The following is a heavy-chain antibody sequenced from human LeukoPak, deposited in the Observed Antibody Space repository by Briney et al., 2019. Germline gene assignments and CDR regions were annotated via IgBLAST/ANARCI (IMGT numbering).Heavy chain of an antibody. CDR3: TRRDSSGFNDY. D-gene: IGHD3-22*01. V-gene: IGHV3-73*01. CDR1: GFTFSGSA. J-gene: IGHJ4*02. CDR2: IRSKANSYAT. Sequence: GGSLRLSCAASGFTFSGSAMHWVRQASGKGLEWVGRIRSKANSYATAYAASVKGRFTISRDDSKNTAYLQMNSLKTEDTAVYYCTRRDSSGFNDYWGQGTLVTVSS.